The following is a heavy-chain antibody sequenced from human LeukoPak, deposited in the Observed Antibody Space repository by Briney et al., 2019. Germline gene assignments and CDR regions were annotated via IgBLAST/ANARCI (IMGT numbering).Heavy chain of an antibody. CDR3: ARDLEVPGGKRLFDY. J-gene: IGHJ4*02. Sequence: GGSPRLSCAVSGFTFSSYRMNWVRQAPGEGLEWVSDISRSSSTIDYADSVKGRFSISRDNAKNSLYLQMNSLIDEDTAVYYCARDLEVPGGKRLFDYWGQGTLVTVSS. CDR2: ISRSSSTI. D-gene: IGHD4-23*01. V-gene: IGHV3-48*02. CDR1: GFTFSSYR.